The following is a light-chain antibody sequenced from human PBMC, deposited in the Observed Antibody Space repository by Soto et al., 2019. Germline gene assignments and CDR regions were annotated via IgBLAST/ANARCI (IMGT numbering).Light chain of an antibody. J-gene: IGKJ5*01. CDR2: AAS. CDR1: QTIAVY. Sequence: IQMTQSPSSLSASVGDRVTMTCLASQTIAVYLNWYQQKPGKAPELLIYAASTLQSGVPSRFSGSGSGTDFTLTISCLQSEDFATYYCQQYYSFPRTFGQGTRLEI. V-gene: IGKV1-39*01. CDR3: QQYYSFPRT.